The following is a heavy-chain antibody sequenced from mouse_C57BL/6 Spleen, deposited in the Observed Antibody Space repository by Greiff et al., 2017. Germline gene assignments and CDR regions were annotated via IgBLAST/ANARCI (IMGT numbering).Heavy chain of an antibody. CDR2: IHPNSGST. Sequence: QVQLKESGAELVKPGASVKLSCKASGYTFTSYWMHWVKQRPGQGLEWIGMIHPNSGSTNYNEKFKSKATLTVDKSSSTAYMQLSSLTSEDSAVYYCARKDNYGGFAYWGQGTLVTVSA. J-gene: IGHJ3*01. V-gene: IGHV1-64*01. CDR1: GYTFTSYW. CDR3: ARKDNYGGFAY. D-gene: IGHD1-1*01.